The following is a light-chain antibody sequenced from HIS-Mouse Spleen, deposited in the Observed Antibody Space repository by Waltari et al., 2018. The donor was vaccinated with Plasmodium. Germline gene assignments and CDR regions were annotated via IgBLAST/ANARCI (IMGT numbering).Light chain of an antibody. CDR2: KES. V-gene: IGLV3-27*01. Sequence: SYELTQPSSVSVSPGQTARITCSGDVLAKKYARWFQQKPGQAPVLVIYKESERPSGIPERVSGSSSGTTVTLTISGAQVEDEADYYCYSAADNNLVFGGGTKLTVL. J-gene: IGLJ3*02. CDR3: YSAADNNLV. CDR1: VLAKKY.